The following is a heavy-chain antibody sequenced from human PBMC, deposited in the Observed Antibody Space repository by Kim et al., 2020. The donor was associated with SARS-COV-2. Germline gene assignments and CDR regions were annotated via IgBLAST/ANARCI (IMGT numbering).Heavy chain of an antibody. Sequence: ESVKGRFTISRDNAKNSLYLQMNSLRAEDTAVYYCARDTHHYYGSGSFDYWGQGTLVTVSS. J-gene: IGHJ4*02. CDR3: ARDTHHYYGSGSFDY. V-gene: IGHV3-48*03. D-gene: IGHD3-10*01.